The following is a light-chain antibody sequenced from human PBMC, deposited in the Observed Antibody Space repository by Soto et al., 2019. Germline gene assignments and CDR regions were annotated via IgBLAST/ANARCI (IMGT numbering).Light chain of an antibody. CDR3: QQYDDLPIT. CDR2: DVS. J-gene: IGKJ5*01. CDR1: HDITNF. V-gene: IGKV1-33*01. Sequence: DIQMTESPSCLSLSVCERVTITCQASHDITNFLNWYQQKPGKAPKLLIYDVSKLETGVPSRFSGSGSGTDFTLTISSLQPEDIATYFCQQYDDLPITFGQGTRLEIK.